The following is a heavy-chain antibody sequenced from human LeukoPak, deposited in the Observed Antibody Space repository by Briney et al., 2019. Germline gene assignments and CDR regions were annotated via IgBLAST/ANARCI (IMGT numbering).Heavy chain of an antibody. D-gene: IGHD6-19*01. CDR3: ARAEFSSGDFDY. CDR1: GGSISSYY. J-gene: IGHJ4*02. CDR2: IYYSGST. Sequence: PSETLSLTCTVSGGSISSYYWSWIRQPPGKGLEWIGYIYYSGSTNYSPSLKSRLTISLDTSRNQFSLRLNSVTAADTAVYYCARAEFSSGDFDYWGQGTLVTVSS. V-gene: IGHV4-59*12.